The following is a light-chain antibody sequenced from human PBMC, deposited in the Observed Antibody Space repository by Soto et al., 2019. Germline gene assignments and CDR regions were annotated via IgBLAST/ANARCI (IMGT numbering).Light chain of an antibody. Sequence: EIVMTQSPATLSVSPGERVTLSCRASQSVSSNLAWYQQKPGQAPSLLISGASTRATGVPARFSGSGSGTEFTLTISSLQSEDFAVYYCQQYNNLYTFGQGTKLEIK. V-gene: IGKV3-15*01. CDR2: GAS. J-gene: IGKJ2*01. CDR3: QQYNNLYT. CDR1: QSVSSN.